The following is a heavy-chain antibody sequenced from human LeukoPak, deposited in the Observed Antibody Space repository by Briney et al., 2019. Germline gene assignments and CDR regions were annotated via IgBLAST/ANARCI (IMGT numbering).Heavy chain of an antibody. J-gene: IGHJ6*03. CDR1: GGSFSGYY. Sequence: SETLSLTCAVYGGSFSGYYWSWIRQPPGKGLEWMGEINHSGSTNYNPSLKRRVTISVDTSKNHLSLTLSSVTGADTAVYYCAREVKDFWSGYYTGSRHYYYYYMDVWGKGTTVTVS. CDR3: AREVKDFWSGYYTGSRHYYYYYMDV. D-gene: IGHD3-3*01. CDR2: INHSGST. V-gene: IGHV4-34*01.